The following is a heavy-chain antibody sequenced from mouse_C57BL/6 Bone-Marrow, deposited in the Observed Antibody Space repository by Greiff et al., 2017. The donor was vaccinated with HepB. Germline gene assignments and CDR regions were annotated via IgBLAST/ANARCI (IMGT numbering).Heavy chain of an antibody. Sequence: EVQVVESGGGLVKPGGSLKLSCAASGFTFSDYGMHWVRQAPEKGLEWVAYISSGSSTIYYADTVKGRFTISRDNAKNTLCLQMTSLRSEDTAMYYCAREDYGDYAMDYWGQGTSVTVSS. V-gene: IGHV5-17*01. CDR1: GFTFSDYG. J-gene: IGHJ4*01. D-gene: IGHD1-1*01. CDR2: ISSGSSTI. CDR3: AREDYGDYAMDY.